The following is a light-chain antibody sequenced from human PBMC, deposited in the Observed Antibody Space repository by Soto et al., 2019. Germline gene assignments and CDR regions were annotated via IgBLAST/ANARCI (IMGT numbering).Light chain of an antibody. J-gene: IGLJ2*01. CDR3: CSYAAGDSFK. Sequence: QSVLTQPRSVSGSPGQSVTISCTGTSSDVGAYNYVSWHQQHPGKAPKLVIYDVTQWPSGVPDRFSASKSGITASLTISGLQAEDEADYYCCSYAAGDSFKFGGGTKLTVL. CDR1: SSDVGAYNY. V-gene: IGLV2-11*01. CDR2: DVT.